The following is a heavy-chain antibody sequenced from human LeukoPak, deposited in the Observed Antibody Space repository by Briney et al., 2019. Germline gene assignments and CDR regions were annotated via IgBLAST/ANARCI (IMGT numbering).Heavy chain of an antibody. CDR3: AKGAGWYGV. D-gene: IGHD6-19*01. J-gene: IGHJ4*02. Sequence: PSETLSLTCTVSGGSLSSDYWSWIRQPAGKGLEWIAYVHYDGRTNYNPSLKSRVTISLDTSKNQFSLILSSVTAADTAVYYCAKGAGWYGVWGQGALVTVSS. CDR1: GGSLSSDY. CDR2: VHYDGRT. V-gene: IGHV4-59*01.